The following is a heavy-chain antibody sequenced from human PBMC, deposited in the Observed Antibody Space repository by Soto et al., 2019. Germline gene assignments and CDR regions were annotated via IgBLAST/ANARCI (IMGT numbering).Heavy chain of an antibody. Sequence: GGSLRLSCAASGFTFSSYWMHWARQAPGKGLVWVSRINSDGSSTSYADSVKGRFTISRDNAKNTLYLQMNSLRAEDTAVYYCARVRLFYYYYGMDVWGQGTTVTVSS. CDR2: INSDGSST. J-gene: IGHJ6*02. CDR3: ARVRLFYYYYGMDV. D-gene: IGHD2-21*01. CDR1: GFTFSSYW. V-gene: IGHV3-74*01.